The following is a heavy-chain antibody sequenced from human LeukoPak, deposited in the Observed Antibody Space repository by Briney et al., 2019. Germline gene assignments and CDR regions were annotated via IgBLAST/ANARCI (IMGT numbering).Heavy chain of an antibody. V-gene: IGHV1-18*04. CDR2: ISAYNGNT. CDR1: GYTFTGYY. J-gene: IGHJ4*02. Sequence: ASVKVSCKASGYTFTGYYMHWVRQAPGQGLEWMGWISAYNGNTNYAQKLQGRVTMTTDTSTSTAYMELRSLRSDDTAVYYCARVWNDYGDFWGQGTLVTVSS. D-gene: IGHD3-3*01. CDR3: ARVWNDYGDF.